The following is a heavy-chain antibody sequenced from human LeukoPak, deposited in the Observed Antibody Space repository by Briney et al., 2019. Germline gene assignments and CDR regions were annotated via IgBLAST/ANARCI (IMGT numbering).Heavy chain of an antibody. Sequence: SETLSLTCAVSGGSISSGGYSWSWIRQPPGKGLEWIGYIYHSGSTYYNPSLKSRVTISVDRSKNQFSLKLSSVTAADTAVYYCAGGDCSGGSCPVDYWGQGTLVTVSS. D-gene: IGHD2-15*01. CDR3: AGGDCSGGSCPVDY. CDR1: GGSISSGGYS. CDR2: IYHSGST. V-gene: IGHV4-30-2*01. J-gene: IGHJ4*02.